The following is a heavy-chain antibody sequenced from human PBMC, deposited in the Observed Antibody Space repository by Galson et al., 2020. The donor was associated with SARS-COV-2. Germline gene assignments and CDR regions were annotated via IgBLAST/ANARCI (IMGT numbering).Heavy chain of an antibody. V-gene: IGHV3-15*01. J-gene: IGHJ3*02. CDR2: IRSKNDGGTT. D-gene: IGHD3-10*01. CDR3: TTESLGFWDLSTGGAFDI. CDR1: GFTFSNAW. Sequence: GGSLRLSCGASGFTFSNAWMNWVRQAPGKGLEWVGRIRSKNDGGTTDYAAPVKGRFAISRDDSENTLFLQMNSLKIEDTAVYYCTTESLGFWDLSTGGAFDIWGQGTVVTVSS.